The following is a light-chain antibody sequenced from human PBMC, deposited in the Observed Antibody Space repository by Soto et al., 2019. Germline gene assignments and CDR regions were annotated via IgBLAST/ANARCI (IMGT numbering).Light chain of an antibody. CDR1: SSNIGAGHE. J-gene: IGLJ2*01. V-gene: IGLV1-40*01. CDR3: QSYDSSPLVV. CDR2: GNS. Sequence: QSVLTQPPSVSGAPGQRVTISCTGSSSNIGAGHEVHWYQQLPGTAPKLLIYGNSNRPSGVPDRFSGSKSGTSASLAITGLQAEDEADYYCQSYDSSPLVVFGGGTKLTVL.